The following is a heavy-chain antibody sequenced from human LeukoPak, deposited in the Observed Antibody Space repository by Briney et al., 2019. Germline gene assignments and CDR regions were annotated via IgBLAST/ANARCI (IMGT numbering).Heavy chain of an antibody. CDR3: ARGRWGSSRVPFDY. Sequence: PSETLSLTCVVYGGSFSGYYWSWIRQPPGKGLEWIGEINHSGSTNYNPSLKSRVTISVDTSKNQFSLKLSSVTAADTAVYYCARGRWGSSRVPFDYWGQGTLVTVSS. CDR2: INHSGST. CDR1: GGSFSGYY. J-gene: IGHJ4*02. V-gene: IGHV4-34*01. D-gene: IGHD6-13*01.